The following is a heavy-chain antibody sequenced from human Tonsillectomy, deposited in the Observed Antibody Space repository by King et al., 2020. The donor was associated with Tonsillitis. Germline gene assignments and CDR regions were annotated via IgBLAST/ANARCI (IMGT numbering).Heavy chain of an antibody. CDR2: MSSSGSAT. CDR3: ARVPTWLDAFDI. V-gene: IGHV3-48*03. Sequence: VQLVESGGSLVQPGGSLRLSCVASGFTFSSYEMNWVRQAPGEGLEWVSYMSSSGSATYYADSVKGRFIISRDNAKNSLYLQMHSLRTEDTALYYCARVPTWLDAFDIWGQGTMVTVSS. D-gene: IGHD3-22*01. CDR1: GFTFSSYE. J-gene: IGHJ3*02.